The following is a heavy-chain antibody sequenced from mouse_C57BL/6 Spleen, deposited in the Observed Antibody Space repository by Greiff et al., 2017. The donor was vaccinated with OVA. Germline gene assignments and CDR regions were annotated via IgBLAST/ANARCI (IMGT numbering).Heavy chain of an antibody. CDR2: ISDGGSYT. V-gene: IGHV5-4*01. J-gene: IGHJ2*01. Sequence: EVKLVESGGGLVKPGGSLKLSCAASGFTFSSYAMSWVRQTPEKRLEWVATISDGGSYTYYPDNVKGRFTISRDNAKNNLYLQMSHLKSEDTAMYYCAREEIAGGFDYWGQGTTLTVSS. CDR3: AREEIAGGFDY. CDR1: GFTFSSYA.